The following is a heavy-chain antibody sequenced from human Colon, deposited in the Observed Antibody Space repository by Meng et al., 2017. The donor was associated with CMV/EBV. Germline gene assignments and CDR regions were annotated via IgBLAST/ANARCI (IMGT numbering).Heavy chain of an antibody. Sequence: GGSLRLSCAASGFSFNRHGMHWVRQAPGKGLEWVAYVYDHGNTQYYADSVRGRFTIFRDNSNNMLFLQMNSLRLEDTAVYYCTNDFWSDNTADWGQGTLVTVSS. CDR3: TNDFWSDNTAD. CDR1: GFSFNRHG. V-gene: IGHV3-30*02. D-gene: IGHD3-3*01. CDR2: VYDHGNTQ. J-gene: IGHJ4*01.